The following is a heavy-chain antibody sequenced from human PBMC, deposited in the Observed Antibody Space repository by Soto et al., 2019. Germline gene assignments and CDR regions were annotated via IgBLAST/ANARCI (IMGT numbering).Heavy chain of an antibody. J-gene: IGHJ6*02. CDR3: ARSHRDPYYYYGMDG. CDR2: INAGNGNT. Sequence: ASVKVSCKASGYTFTSYAMHWVRQAPGQRLEWMGWINAGNGNTKYSQKFQGRVTITRDTSASTAYMELSSLRSEDTAVYYCARSHRDPYYYYGMDGWGQGTTVTVPS. CDR1: GYTFTSYA. V-gene: IGHV1-3*01.